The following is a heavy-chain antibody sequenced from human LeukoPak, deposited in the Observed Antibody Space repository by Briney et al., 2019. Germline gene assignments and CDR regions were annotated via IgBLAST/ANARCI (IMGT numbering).Heavy chain of an antibody. D-gene: IGHD4-23*01. J-gene: IGHJ4*02. V-gene: IGHV3-21*01. Sequence: GGSLRLSCTASGLTFSTSGFNWVRQAPGKGLEWVSSISSSSSYIYYADSVKGRFTISRDNAKNSLYLQMNSLRAEDTAVYYCARALVTVVTLYYFDYWGQGTLVTVSS. CDR1: GLTFSTSG. CDR2: ISSSSSYI. CDR3: ARALVTVVTLYYFDY.